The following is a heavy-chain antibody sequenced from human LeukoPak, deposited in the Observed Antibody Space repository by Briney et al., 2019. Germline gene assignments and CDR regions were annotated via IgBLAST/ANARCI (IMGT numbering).Heavy chain of an antibody. Sequence: PSQTLSLTCAVSGGSISRGGYSWSWIRQPPGKGLEWIGYIYYSGSTNYNPSLKSRVTISVDTSKNQFSLKLSSVTAADTAVYYCARDNSGWARDYWGQGTLVTVSS. CDR2: IYYSGST. V-gene: IGHV4-30-4*07. J-gene: IGHJ4*02. D-gene: IGHD6-19*01. CDR3: ARDNSGWARDY. CDR1: GGSISRGGYS.